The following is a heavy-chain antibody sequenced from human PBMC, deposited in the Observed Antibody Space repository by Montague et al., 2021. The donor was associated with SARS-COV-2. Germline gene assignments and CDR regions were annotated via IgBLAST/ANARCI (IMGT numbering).Heavy chain of an antibody. V-gene: IGHV6-1*01. CDR3: AIYRDLSSWDY. CDR1: GDSVSLNSAA. J-gene: IGHJ4*02. CDR2: TYYRFKWLN. Sequence: CAISGDSVSLNSAAWNWIRQSPSIGLEWLGRTYYRFKWLNEYAVSLKSRITINPDTSKNQFSLQLNSVTPEDTAMYYCAIYRDLSSWDYWGQGTLVTVSS. D-gene: IGHD6-13*01.